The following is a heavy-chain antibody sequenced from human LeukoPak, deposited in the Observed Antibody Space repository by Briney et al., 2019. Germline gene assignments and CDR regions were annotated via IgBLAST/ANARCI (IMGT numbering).Heavy chain of an antibody. CDR1: GYTFTGYY. CDR2: INPNSGGT. D-gene: IGHD6-19*01. Sequence: ASVKVSCKASGYTFTGYYMHWVRQAPGQGLEWVGWINPNSGGTNYAQKFQGRVTMTRDTSISTAYMELSRLRSDDTAVYYCARTGYSSGWYDYYGMDVWGQGTTVTVSS. V-gene: IGHV1-2*02. CDR3: ARTGYSSGWYDYYGMDV. J-gene: IGHJ6*02.